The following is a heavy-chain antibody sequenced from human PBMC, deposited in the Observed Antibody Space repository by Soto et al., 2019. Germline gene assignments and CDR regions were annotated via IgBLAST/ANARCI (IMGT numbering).Heavy chain of an antibody. V-gene: IGHV3-15*07. J-gene: IGHJ6*02. Sequence: GGSLRLSCAASGFTFSNAWMNWVRQAPGKGLEWVGRIKSKTDGGTTDYAAPVKGRFTISRDDSKNTLYLQMNRRKTGDTAVYYCTTVGDYYGSGSWRGGVYYYYYGMDVWGQGTTVTVSS. CDR3: TTVGDYYGSGSWRGGVYYYYYGMDV. D-gene: IGHD3-10*01. CDR1: GFTFSNAW. CDR2: IKSKTDGGTT.